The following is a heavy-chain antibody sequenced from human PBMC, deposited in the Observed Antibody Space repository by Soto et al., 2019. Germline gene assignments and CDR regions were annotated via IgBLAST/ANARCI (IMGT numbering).Heavy chain of an antibody. CDR2: ISYDGSNK. D-gene: IGHD3-10*01. J-gene: IGHJ6*02. Sequence: VGSLRLSCAASGFTFSSYGMHCIRQAPGKGLEWVAVISYDGSNKYYADSVKGRFTISRDNSKNTLYLQMNSLRAEDTAVYYCAKEFRSYYGSVRYARRDYYYYYGMDVWGQGTTVTVSS. V-gene: IGHV3-30*18. CDR1: GFTFSSYG. CDR3: AKEFRSYYGSVRYARRDYYYYYGMDV.